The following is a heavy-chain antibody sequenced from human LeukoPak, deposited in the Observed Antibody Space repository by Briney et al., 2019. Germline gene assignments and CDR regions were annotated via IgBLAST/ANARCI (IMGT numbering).Heavy chain of an antibody. CDR2: ISTSSSYI. Sequence: GGSLRLSCAASGFTFSSYAMSWVRQAPGKGLEWVSSISTSSSYIYYADSVKGRFTISRDNARNSLYLQMNSLRAEDTALYYCAKEHHKRDGYNPYFQHWGQGTLVTVSS. J-gene: IGHJ1*01. D-gene: IGHD5-24*01. CDR3: AKEHHKRDGYNPYFQH. V-gene: IGHV3-21*04. CDR1: GFTFSSYA.